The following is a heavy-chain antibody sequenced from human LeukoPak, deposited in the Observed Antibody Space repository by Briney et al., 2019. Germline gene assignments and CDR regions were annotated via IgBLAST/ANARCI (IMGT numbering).Heavy chain of an antibody. J-gene: IGHJ4*02. CDR2: ISGSGGST. Sequence: GGSLRLSCAAFGFTFSSYAMSWVRQAPGKGLEWVSAISGSGGSTYYADSVKGRFTISRDNSKNTLYLQMNSLRAEDTAVYYCAKLPHYDSSGYYKGPFDYWGQGTLVTVSS. CDR3: AKLPHYDSSGYYKGPFDY. V-gene: IGHV3-23*01. CDR1: GFTFSSYA. D-gene: IGHD3-22*01.